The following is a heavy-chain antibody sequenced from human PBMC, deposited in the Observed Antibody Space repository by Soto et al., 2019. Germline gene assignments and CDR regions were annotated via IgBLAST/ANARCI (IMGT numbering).Heavy chain of an antibody. J-gene: IGHJ5*02. CDR1: GFTFSSYA. CDR2: ISYDGSNK. Sequence: GGSLRLSCAASGFTFSSYAMHWVRQAPGKGLEWVAVISYDGSNKYYADSVKGRFTISRDNSKNTLYLQMNSLRAEDTAVYYCAREGLSSSWPFKWFDPWGQGTLVTVSS. CDR3: AREGLSSSWPFKWFDP. D-gene: IGHD6-13*01. V-gene: IGHV3-30-3*01.